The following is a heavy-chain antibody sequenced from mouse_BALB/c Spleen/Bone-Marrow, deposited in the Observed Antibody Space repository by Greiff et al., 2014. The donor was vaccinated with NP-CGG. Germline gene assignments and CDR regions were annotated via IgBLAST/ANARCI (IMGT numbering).Heavy chain of an antibody. D-gene: IGHD1-1*01. J-gene: IGHJ2*01. V-gene: IGHV14-1*02. CDR3: ASYYGSSYDYFDY. CDR2: IDPENGNT. Sequence: VQLQQSGAELVRPGALVKLSCKASGFNIKDYYMHWVKQRPEQGPEWIGWIDPENGNTIYDPKFQGKASITADTSSNTAYLQLSSLTSEDTAVYYCASYYGSSYDYFDYWGQGTTLTVSS. CDR1: GFNIKDYY.